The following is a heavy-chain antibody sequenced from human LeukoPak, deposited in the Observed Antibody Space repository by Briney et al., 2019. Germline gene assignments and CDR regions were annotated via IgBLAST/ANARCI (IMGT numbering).Heavy chain of an antibody. J-gene: IGHJ5*02. CDR1: GGSISSGGYY. Sequence: PSETLSLTCTVSGGSISSGGYYWSWIRQHPGKGLEWIGYIYYSGSTYYNPSLKSRVTISLNTSKNQFFLKLSSVTAADTAVYYCARESGYSDWFDPWGQGTLVTVSS. D-gene: IGHD3-22*01. CDR2: IYYSGST. CDR3: ARESGYSDWFDP. V-gene: IGHV4-31*03.